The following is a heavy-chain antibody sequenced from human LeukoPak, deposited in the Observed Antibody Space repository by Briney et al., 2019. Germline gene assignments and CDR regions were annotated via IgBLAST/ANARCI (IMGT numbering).Heavy chain of an antibody. CDR3: ARDYDVWSGFLHYYYYYYMDV. D-gene: IGHD3-3*01. CDR2: ISAYNGNT. J-gene: IGHJ6*03. V-gene: IGHV1-18*01. Sequence: ASVKVSCKASGYTFTSYGISWVRQAPGQGLEWMGWISAYNGNTNYAQKLQGRVTMTTDTSTSTAYMELRSLRSDDTAVYYCARDYDVWSGFLHYYYYYYMDVWGKGTTVTVSS. CDR1: GYTFTSYG.